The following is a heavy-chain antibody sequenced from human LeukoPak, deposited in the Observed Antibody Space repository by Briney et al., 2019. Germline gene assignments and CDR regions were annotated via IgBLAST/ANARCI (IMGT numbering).Heavy chain of an antibody. J-gene: IGHJ4*02. CDR2: IKQDGSEK. D-gene: IGHD1-26*01. CDR3: ARAGATTLHYFDY. Sequence: GGPLRLSCAASGFTFSSYWMSWVRQAPGKGLEWVANIKQDGSEKYYVDSVKGRFTISRDNAKNSLYLQMNSLRAEDTAVYYCARAGATTLHYFDYWGQGTLVTVSS. CDR1: GFTFSSYW. V-gene: IGHV3-7*01.